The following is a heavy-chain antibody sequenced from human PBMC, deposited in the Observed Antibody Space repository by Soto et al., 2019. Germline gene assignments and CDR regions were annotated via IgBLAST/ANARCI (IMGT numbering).Heavy chain of an antibody. J-gene: IGHJ4*02. Sequence: SETLSLTCTVSGGSISSSSYYWGWIRQPPGKGLEWIGSIYYSGSTYYNPSLKSRVTISVDTSKNQFSLKLSSVTAADTAVYYCARREQLGYFDYWGQGTLVTVSS. CDR1: GGSISSSSYY. CDR2: IYYSGST. V-gene: IGHV4-39*01. CDR3: ARREQLGYFDY. D-gene: IGHD6-6*01.